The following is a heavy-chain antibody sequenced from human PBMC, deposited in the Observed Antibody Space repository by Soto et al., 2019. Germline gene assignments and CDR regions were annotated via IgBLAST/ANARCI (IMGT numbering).Heavy chain of an antibody. CDR1: GGSISSSSYY. J-gene: IGHJ4*02. CDR3: ARNVGEAVAGLHPYYFDY. D-gene: IGHD3-16*01. Sequence: PSETLSLTCTVSGGSISSSSYYWGWIRQPSGKGLEWIGSIYYSGSTYYNPSLKSRVTISVDTSKNQFSLKLSSVTAADTAVYYCARNVGEAVAGLHPYYFDYWGQGTLVTVSS. CDR2: IYYSGST. V-gene: IGHV4-39*01.